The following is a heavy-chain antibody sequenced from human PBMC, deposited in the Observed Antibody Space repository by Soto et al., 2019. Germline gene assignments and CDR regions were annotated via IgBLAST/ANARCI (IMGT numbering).Heavy chain of an antibody. CDR1: GFTFSSYA. V-gene: IGHV3-23*01. CDR2: INGSGGST. Sequence: GGSLRLSCAASGFTFSSYAMSWVRQAPGKGLEWVSAINGSGGSTYYADSVKGRFTISRDNSKNTLYLQMNSLRAEDTAVYYCAKDRWDYGGNPYWYFDLWGRGTLVTVSS. CDR3: AKDRWDYGGNPYWYFDL. D-gene: IGHD4-17*01. J-gene: IGHJ2*01.